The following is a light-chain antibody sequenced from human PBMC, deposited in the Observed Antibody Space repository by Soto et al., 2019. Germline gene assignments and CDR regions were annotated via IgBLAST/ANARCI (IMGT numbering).Light chain of an antibody. CDR1: SNDVGGYNY. Sequence: QSALTQPASVSGSPGQSITISCTGTSNDVGGYNYVSWYQQHPGKAPKLMIYEVSNWPSGVSNRFSGSKSGNTASLTISGLQAEDEADYYCSSYTNSNTQVFGGGTKLPVL. CDR3: SSYTNSNTQV. CDR2: EVS. J-gene: IGLJ3*02. V-gene: IGLV2-14*01.